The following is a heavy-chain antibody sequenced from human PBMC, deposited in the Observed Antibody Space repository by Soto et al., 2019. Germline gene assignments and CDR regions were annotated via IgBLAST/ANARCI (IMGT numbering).Heavy chain of an antibody. J-gene: IGHJ4*02. D-gene: IGHD3-10*01. CDR3: ARADPSGGIYGYFDY. V-gene: IGHV4-30-2*01. Sequence: SETLSLTCAVSGGSISSGGYSWCWIRQPPGKGLEWIGYIYHSGSTYYNPSLKSRGTISVDRSKNQFSLKLSSVTAADTAVYYCARADPSGGIYGYFDYGGQGTLVTVSS. CDR1: GGSISSGGYS. CDR2: IYHSGST.